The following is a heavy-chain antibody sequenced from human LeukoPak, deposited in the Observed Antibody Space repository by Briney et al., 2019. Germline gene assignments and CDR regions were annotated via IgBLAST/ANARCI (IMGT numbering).Heavy chain of an antibody. CDR3: AKDEDNYDFWSGYDGMDV. Sequence: QPGGSLRLSCAASGFTFSSYAMSWVRQAPGKGLEWVSAISGSGGSTYYADSVKGRFTISRENSKNTLYLQMNSLRAEDTAVYYCAKDEDNYDFWSGYDGMDVWGQGTTVTVSS. CDR1: GFTFSSYA. CDR2: ISGSGGST. V-gene: IGHV3-23*01. D-gene: IGHD3-3*01. J-gene: IGHJ6*02.